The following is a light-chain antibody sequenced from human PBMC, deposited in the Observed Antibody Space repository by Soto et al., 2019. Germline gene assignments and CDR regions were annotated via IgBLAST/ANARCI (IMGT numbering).Light chain of an antibody. J-gene: IGLJ3*02. CDR3: LLSFGGARV. CDR1: TGPVTSGQY. Sequence: QAVVTQEPSLTMSPGGTVTLTCGSSTGPVTSGQYPYWFQQKPGQAPRTLIYDTTNRHSWTPARFSGSLLGGKAALTLSGAQPEDEAVFYCLLSFGGARVFGGGTKLTVL. V-gene: IGLV7-46*01. CDR2: DTT.